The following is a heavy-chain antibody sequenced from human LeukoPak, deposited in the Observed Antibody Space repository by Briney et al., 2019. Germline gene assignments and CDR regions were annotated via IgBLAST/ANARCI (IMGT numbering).Heavy chain of an antibody. D-gene: IGHD1-26*01. CDR1: GGTFSSYA. Sequence: SVKVSCKASGGTFSSYAISWVRQAPGQGLEWMGGIIPIFGTANYAQKFQGRVTITTDESTSTAYMELSSLRSEDTAVYYGAREQRGGLSGSLGGLFASYYTYYYMDVWGRGTTVSVSS. CDR2: IIPIFGTA. V-gene: IGHV1-69*05. CDR3: AREQRGGLSGSLGGLFASYYTYYYMDV. J-gene: IGHJ6*03.